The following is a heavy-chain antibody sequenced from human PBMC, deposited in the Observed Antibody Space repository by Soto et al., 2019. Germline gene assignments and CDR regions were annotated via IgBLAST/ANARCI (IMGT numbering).Heavy chain of an antibody. CDR1: GYTFTGYY. J-gene: IGHJ4*02. CDR2: INPNSGGT. V-gene: IGHV1-2*02. CDR3: ARGAPVRYDSSGYSRVCY. D-gene: IGHD3-22*01. Sequence: ASVKVSCKASGYTFTGYYMHWVRQAPGQGLEWMGWINPNSGGTNYAQKFQGRVTMTRDTSISTAYMELSRLRSDDTAVYYCARGAPVRYDSSGYSRVCYWGQGTLVTVSS.